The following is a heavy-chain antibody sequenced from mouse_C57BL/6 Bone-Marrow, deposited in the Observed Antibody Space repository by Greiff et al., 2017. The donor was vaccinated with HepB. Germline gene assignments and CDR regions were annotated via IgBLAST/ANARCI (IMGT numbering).Heavy chain of an antibody. Sequence: QVTLKVSGAELARPGASVKLSCKASGYTFTSYGISWVKQRTGQGLEWIGEIYPRSGNTYYNEKFKGKATLTADKSSSTAYMELRSLTSEDSAVYFCAREYYGSKDYWGQGTTLTVSS. V-gene: IGHV1-81*01. CDR3: AREYYGSKDY. CDR1: GYTFTSYG. D-gene: IGHD1-1*01. J-gene: IGHJ2*01. CDR2: IYPRSGNT.